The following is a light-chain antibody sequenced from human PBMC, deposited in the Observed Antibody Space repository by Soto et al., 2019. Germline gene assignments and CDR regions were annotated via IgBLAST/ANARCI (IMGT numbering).Light chain of an antibody. V-gene: IGLV2-23*01. CDR2: EGS. CDR3: CSYAGSSTGSYV. J-gene: IGLJ1*01. CDR1: SSAVGSYNL. Sequence: QSVLTQPASVSGSPGQSITISCTGTSSAVGSYNLVSWYQQHPGKAPKLMIYEGSKRPSGVSNRFSGSKSGNTASLTISGLQAEDEADYYCCSYAGSSTGSYVFGTGTKVTVL.